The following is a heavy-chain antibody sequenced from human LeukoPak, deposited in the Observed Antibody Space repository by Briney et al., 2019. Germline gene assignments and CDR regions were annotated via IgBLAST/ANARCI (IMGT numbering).Heavy chain of an antibody. J-gene: IGHJ4*02. Sequence: GGSLRLSCAASGFTFSSYWMSWVRQAPGKGLEWVANIKQDGSEKYYVDSVKGRFTISRDNAKNSLYLQMNSLRAEDTAVYYCAKDSSTIFGLVIDFWGQGTLVTVSS. D-gene: IGHD3-3*01. CDR3: AKDSSTIFGLVIDF. CDR2: IKQDGSEK. CDR1: GFTFSSYW. V-gene: IGHV3-7*01.